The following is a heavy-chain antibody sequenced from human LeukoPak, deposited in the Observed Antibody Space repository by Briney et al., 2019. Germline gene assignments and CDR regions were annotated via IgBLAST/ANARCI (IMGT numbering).Heavy chain of an antibody. CDR1: GYTFTGYY. J-gene: IGHJ5*02. CDR3: ARGDRRDIVVVPAAIGFDP. V-gene: IGHV1-2*02. CDR2: INPNSGGT. D-gene: IGHD2-2*01. Sequence: ASVKVSCKASGYTFTGYYMHWVRQAPGQGLEWMGWINPNSGGTNYAQKFQGRVTMTRDTSISTAYMELSRLRSDDTAVYYCARGDRRDIVVVPAAIGFDPWGQRTLVTVSS.